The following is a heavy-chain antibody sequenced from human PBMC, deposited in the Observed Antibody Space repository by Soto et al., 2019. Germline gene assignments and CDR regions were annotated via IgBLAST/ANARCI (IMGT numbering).Heavy chain of an antibody. Sequence: EVQLVESGGGLVKPGGSLRLSCAASGFTFSSYSMNWVRQAPGKGLEWVSSISSSSSYIYYADSVKGRFTISSDNAKNSLYLQMNSLRAEDTAVYYCARDLELELRSFDYWGQGTLVTVSS. CDR3: ARDLELELRSFDY. D-gene: IGHD1-7*01. J-gene: IGHJ4*02. V-gene: IGHV3-21*01. CDR1: GFTFSSYS. CDR2: ISSSSSYI.